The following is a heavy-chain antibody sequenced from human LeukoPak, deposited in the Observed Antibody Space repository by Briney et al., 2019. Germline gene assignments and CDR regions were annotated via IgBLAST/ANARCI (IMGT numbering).Heavy chain of an antibody. CDR1: GYTFTSYG. Sequence: ASVKVSCKASGYTFTSYGISWVRQAPGQGLEWMGWISAYNGNTNYAQKLQGRVTMTTDTSTSTAYMELWSLRSDDTAVYYCARDRPGSIAAHPIDYWGQGTLVTVSS. D-gene: IGHD6-6*01. V-gene: IGHV1-18*01. CDR2: ISAYNGNT. CDR3: ARDRPGSIAAHPIDY. J-gene: IGHJ4*02.